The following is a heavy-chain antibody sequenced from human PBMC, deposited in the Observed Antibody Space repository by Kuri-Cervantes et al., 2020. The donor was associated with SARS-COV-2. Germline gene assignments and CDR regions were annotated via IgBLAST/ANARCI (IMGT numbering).Heavy chain of an antibody. CDR3: ARVVPAADECLYYYYMDV. Sequence: LRLSCTASGGTISSSTYYWSWIRQPAGKGLEWIGRIYTSGSTNYNPSLRRRVTMSVDTSKNQFPLKLSSVTAADTAVYYCARVVPAADECLYYYYMDVWGKGTTVTVSS. CDR1: GGTISSSTYY. CDR2: IYTSGST. V-gene: IGHV4-61*02. J-gene: IGHJ6*03. D-gene: IGHD2-2*01.